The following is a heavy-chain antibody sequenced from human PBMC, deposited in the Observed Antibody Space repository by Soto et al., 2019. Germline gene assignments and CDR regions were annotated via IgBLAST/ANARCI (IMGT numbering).Heavy chain of an antibody. CDR3: ARSQWPRVLDY. CDR2: ISVYNGNT. Sequence: ASVKVSCKASGYTFTSYGISWVRQAPGQGLEWMGWISVYNGNTNYAQKVQGRVTMTRDTSTSTAYMELRSLRSDDTAVYYCARSQWPRVLDYWGQGTLVTVSS. CDR1: GYTFTSYG. V-gene: IGHV1-18*01. D-gene: IGHD6-19*01. J-gene: IGHJ4*02.